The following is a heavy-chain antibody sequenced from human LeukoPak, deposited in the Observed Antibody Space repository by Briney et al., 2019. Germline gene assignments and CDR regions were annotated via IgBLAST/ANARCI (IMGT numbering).Heavy chain of an antibody. CDR2: ISGSGRST. CDR1: GFTFSSYA. D-gene: IGHD3-22*01. Sequence: GGSLRLSCAASGFTFSSYAMTWVRQAPGKGLEWVSAISGSGRSTYYADSVKGRFTISRDNSKNTLYLQMNSLRAEDTAVYYCAKDPHDSSGYYQNYWGQGTLVTVSS. V-gene: IGHV3-23*01. CDR3: AKDPHDSSGYYQNY. J-gene: IGHJ4*02.